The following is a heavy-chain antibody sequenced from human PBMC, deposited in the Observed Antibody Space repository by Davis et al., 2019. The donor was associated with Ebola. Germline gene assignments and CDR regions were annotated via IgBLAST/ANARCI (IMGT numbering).Heavy chain of an antibody. V-gene: IGHV3-23*01. CDR2: ISGSGGTT. Sequence: GGSLRLSCTASGFTFSTSSMSWVRQAPGKGLEWVSVISGSGGTTYYADSVKGRFTVSRDNSKNTLYLQMNSLRTEDTAVYYCAKHRKLPAAIGGGYYYYYYMDVWGKGTTVTVSS. D-gene: IGHD2-2*02. CDR1: GFTFSTSS. J-gene: IGHJ6*03. CDR3: AKHRKLPAAIGGGYYYYYYMDV.